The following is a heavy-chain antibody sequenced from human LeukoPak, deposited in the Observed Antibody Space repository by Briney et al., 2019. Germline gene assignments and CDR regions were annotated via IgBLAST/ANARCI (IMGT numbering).Heavy chain of an antibody. Sequence: SETLSLTCTASGGTISSYYLSWIRQPPGKGLEWVGYIYYSGSTNYNPSLKSRVTISLDTSKNQFTLKVSSVTAADTAVYYCARDGSSGAFDIWGQGTMVTVSS. J-gene: IGHJ3*02. D-gene: IGHD1-1*01. CDR2: IYYSGST. V-gene: IGHV4-59*01. CDR3: ARDGSSGAFDI. CDR1: GGTISSYY.